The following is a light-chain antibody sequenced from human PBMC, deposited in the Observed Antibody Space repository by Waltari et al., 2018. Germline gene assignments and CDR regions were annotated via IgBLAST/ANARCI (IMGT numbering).Light chain of an antibody. J-gene: IGKJ2*01. V-gene: IGKV1-5*03. CDR2: RAS. CDR3: QQYETYSPYT. Sequence: DIQMTQSPSTLSASVGDRVTITCRASQTINNWLAWYQQKPGKATQLLIQRASVLQSGVPSRFIGSGSGTDFTLTISSLQADDFATYYCQQYETYSPYTFGQGTKVDLK. CDR1: QTINNW.